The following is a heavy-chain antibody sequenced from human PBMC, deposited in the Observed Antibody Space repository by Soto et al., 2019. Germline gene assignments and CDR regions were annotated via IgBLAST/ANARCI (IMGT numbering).Heavy chain of an antibody. Sequence: ASVKVSCKDSGGTFSIYAISGVLQAPGQWLEWMGGIIPIFGTANYAQKFQGRVTITADKSTSTAYMELSSLRSEDTAVYYCARYGLLLNWFDPWGQGTLVTVSS. V-gene: IGHV1-69*06. CDR3: ARYGLLLNWFDP. CDR2: IIPIFGTA. J-gene: IGHJ5*02. CDR1: GGTFSIYA. D-gene: IGHD2-15*01.